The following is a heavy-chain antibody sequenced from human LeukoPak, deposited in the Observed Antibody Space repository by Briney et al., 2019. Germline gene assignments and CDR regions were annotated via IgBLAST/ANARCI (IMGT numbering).Heavy chain of an antibody. D-gene: IGHD6-19*01. CDR1: GGSVSSSSYY. Sequence: PSETLSLTCTVSGGSVSSSSYYWGWIRQPPGKGLEWIGSIYHSGSTNYNPSLKSRVTISVDKSKNQFSPKLSSVTAADTAVYYCARDANYSSGCDYWGQGTLVTVSS. CDR2: IYHSGST. CDR3: ARDANYSSGCDY. V-gene: IGHV4-39*07. J-gene: IGHJ4*02.